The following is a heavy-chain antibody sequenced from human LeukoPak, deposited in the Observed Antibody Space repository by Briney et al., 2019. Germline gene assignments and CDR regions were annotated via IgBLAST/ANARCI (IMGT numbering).Heavy chain of an antibody. CDR3: ARLGDSSGSYPYAFDT. CDR2: IYYSGST. V-gene: IGHV4-39*01. J-gene: IGHJ3*02. Sequence: PSETLSLTCTVSGGSISSSSYYWGWIRQPPGKGLEWIGSIYYSGSTYYNPSLKSRVTISVDTSKNQFSLKLSSVTAADSAVYYCARLGDSSGSYPYAFDTWGQGAMVTVSS. CDR1: GGSISSSSYY. D-gene: IGHD3-22*01.